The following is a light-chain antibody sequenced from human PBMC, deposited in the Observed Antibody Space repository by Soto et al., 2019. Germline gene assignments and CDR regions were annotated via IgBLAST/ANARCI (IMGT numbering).Light chain of an antibody. CDR2: DAS. V-gene: IGKV3-11*01. Sequence: DIVLTQSPGTLSLSPGERATLSCRASQKISSYLAWYQQKPGQAPRLLIYDASNRATGIPARFSGSGSGTDFTLTISSLEPEDFAVYYCQQRSNWHPLTFGGGTKVEIK. CDR1: QKISSY. CDR3: QQRSNWHPLT. J-gene: IGKJ4*01.